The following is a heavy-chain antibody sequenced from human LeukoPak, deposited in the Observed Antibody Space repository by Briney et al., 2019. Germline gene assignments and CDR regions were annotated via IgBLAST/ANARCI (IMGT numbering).Heavy chain of an antibody. CDR1: GFTFSDYY. Sequence: GGSLRLSCAASGFTFSDYYMSWIRQAPGKRLEWVSYISSSGSTIYYADSVKGRFTISRDNAKNSLYLQMNSLRAEDTAVYYCARARNLVPAVPYYYYYMDVWGKGTTVTISS. CDR2: ISSSGSTI. V-gene: IGHV3-11*01. D-gene: IGHD2-2*01. CDR3: ARARNLVPAVPYYYYYMDV. J-gene: IGHJ6*03.